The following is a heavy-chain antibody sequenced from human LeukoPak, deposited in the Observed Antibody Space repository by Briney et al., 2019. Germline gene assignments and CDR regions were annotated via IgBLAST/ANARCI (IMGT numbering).Heavy chain of an antibody. J-gene: IGHJ4*02. Sequence: GSLRLSCAASGFSFSNSAMHWVRRAPGKGLEWVAFIRYDGSDKYYADSVKGRFTISRDTSKNTLYLQMNGLRDEDTAVYCCAKDLVGGWVFAYWGQGTLVTVSS. CDR1: GFSFSNSA. CDR2: IRYDGSDK. V-gene: IGHV3-30*02. D-gene: IGHD2-21*01. CDR3: AKDLVGGWVFAY.